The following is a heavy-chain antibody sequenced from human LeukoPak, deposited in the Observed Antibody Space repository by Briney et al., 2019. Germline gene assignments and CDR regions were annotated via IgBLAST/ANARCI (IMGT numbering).Heavy chain of an antibody. CDR1: GYTFTGNT. J-gene: IGHJ4*02. V-gene: IGHV1-3*01. D-gene: IGHD3-22*01. Sequence: EASVKVSCKASGYTFTGNTLYWVRQAPGQRLEWMGWINAGNGNTEYSQKFQDRVTITRDTSASTAYMELSSLRSEDTAVYYCARRFGSSGYLDYWGQGTLVTVSS. CDR2: INAGNGNT. CDR3: ARRFGSSGYLDY.